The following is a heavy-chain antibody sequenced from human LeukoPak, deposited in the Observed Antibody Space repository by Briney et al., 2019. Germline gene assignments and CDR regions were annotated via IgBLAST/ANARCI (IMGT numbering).Heavy chain of an antibody. J-gene: IGHJ4*02. CDR3: AKDIKYYFDY. Sequence: PGGSLRLSCAASGFTFSSYGMHWVRQDPGKGLEWVAFIRYDGSNKYYADSVKGRFTISRDNSKNTLYLPMNSLRAEDTAVYYCAKDIKYYFDYWGQGTLVTVSS. D-gene: IGHD3-10*01. CDR1: GFTFSSYG. V-gene: IGHV3-30*02. CDR2: IRYDGSNK.